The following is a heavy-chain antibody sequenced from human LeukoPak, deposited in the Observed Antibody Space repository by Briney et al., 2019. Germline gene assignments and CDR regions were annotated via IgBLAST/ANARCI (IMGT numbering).Heavy chain of an antibody. Sequence: PSETLSLTCTVSNSSLSSYYWSWIRQPPGKGLEWIGYIYYSGSTNYNPSLKSRVTISVDTSKNQFSLKLSSVTAADTAVYYCARETSQKGAHYMDVWGKGTTVTISS. CDR3: ARETSQKGAHYMDV. CDR2: IYYSGST. CDR1: NSSLSSYY. J-gene: IGHJ6*03. D-gene: IGHD3-16*01. V-gene: IGHV4-59*01.